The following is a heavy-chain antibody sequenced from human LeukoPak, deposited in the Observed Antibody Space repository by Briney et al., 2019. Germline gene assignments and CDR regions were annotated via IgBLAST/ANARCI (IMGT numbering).Heavy chain of an antibody. CDR3: ARSEVRGVPPN. D-gene: IGHD3-10*01. V-gene: IGHV3-21*01. J-gene: IGHJ4*02. CDR1: GFTFSSYS. Sequence: GGSLRLSCAASGFTFSSYSMNWVRQAPGKGLEWVSSISSSSSYIYYADSVKGRFTISRDNAKNSLYLQMNSLRAEDTAAYYCARSEVRGVPPNWGQGTLVTVSS. CDR2: ISSSSSYI.